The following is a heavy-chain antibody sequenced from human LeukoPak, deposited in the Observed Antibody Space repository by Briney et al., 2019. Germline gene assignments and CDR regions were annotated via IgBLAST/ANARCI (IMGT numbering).Heavy chain of an antibody. D-gene: IGHD1-26*01. Sequence: GWSLRVSCAASGFTFSTYIMNWVRQAPGKGLEWVSSISPSNSNAYYADSVKGRFTISRDDAKNSLYLQMNSLRAEDTAVYYCGRDRDSGSYHDSIFDYSGQGTMVTVSS. CDR3: GRDRDSGSYHDSIFDY. CDR1: GFTFSTYI. CDR2: ISPSNSNA. V-gene: IGHV3-21*01. J-gene: IGHJ4*02.